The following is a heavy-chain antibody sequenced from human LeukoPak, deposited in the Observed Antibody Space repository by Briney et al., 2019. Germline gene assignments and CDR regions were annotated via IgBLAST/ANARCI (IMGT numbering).Heavy chain of an antibody. V-gene: IGHV3-20*04. J-gene: IGHJ4*02. CDR3: ARAPITSPFYFDC. Sequence: GGSLRLSCTASGFAFGEHGMSWVRQVPGKGLEWVSGINWSGGSTGYSDPVRGRFTISRDNAENSLYLQMDSLRAEDTALYYCARAPITSPFYFDCWGQGTLVTVSS. D-gene: IGHD2-2*01. CDR1: GFAFGEHG. CDR2: INWSGGST.